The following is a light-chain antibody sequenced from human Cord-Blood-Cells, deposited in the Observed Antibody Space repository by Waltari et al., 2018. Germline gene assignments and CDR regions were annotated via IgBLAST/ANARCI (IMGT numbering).Light chain of an antibody. CDR3: QTWGTGIVV. J-gene: IGLJ2*01. CDR2: LNSDGSH. CDR1: SGHSSYA. V-gene: IGLV4-69*01. Sequence: QLALTQSPSASASLAASVKLTCTLSSGHSSYAIAWHQQQPEKGPRYLMKLNSDGSHSKGDGISDRFSDSSSGAERYLTISSLQSEDEADYYCQTWGTGIVVFGGGTKLTVL.